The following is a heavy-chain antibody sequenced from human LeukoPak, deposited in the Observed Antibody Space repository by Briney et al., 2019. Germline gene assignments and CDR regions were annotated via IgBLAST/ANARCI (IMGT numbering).Heavy chain of an antibody. Sequence: GGSLRLSCAASGFTFDDYAMHWVRQAPGKGLEWVSLISWDGGSTYYADSVKGRFTISRDNAKNSLYLQMNSLRAEDTAVYYCARTGIAAAATGYFQHWGQGTLVTVSS. CDR1: GFTFDDYA. CDR3: ARTGIAAAATGYFQH. V-gene: IGHV3-43D*03. CDR2: ISWDGGST. D-gene: IGHD6-13*01. J-gene: IGHJ1*01.